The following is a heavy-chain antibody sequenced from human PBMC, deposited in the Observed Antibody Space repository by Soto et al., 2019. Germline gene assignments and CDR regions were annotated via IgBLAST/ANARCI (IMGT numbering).Heavy chain of an antibody. CDR1: GFILTNYW. D-gene: IGHD2-21*02. CDR3: ARDSTYCGDDCYTGWAFDY. J-gene: IGHJ4*02. CDR2: IKQGGTEK. Sequence: EVQLVESGGGLVQPGGSLRLSCAASGFILTNYWMSWVRQAPGKGLEWVAIIKQGGTEKYYADSVKGRSTISRDSAKNSLNLQLNSLRAEDTAVYFCARDSTYCGDDCYTGWAFDYWGQGLLVTVSS. V-gene: IGHV3-7*03.